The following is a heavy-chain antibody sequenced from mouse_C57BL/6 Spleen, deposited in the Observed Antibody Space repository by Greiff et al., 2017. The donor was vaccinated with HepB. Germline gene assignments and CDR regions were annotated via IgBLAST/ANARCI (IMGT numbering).Heavy chain of an antibody. Sequence: ESGGDLVKPGGSLKLSCAASGFTFSSYGMSWVRQTPDKRLEWVATISSGGSYTYYPDSVKWRFTISRDNAKNTLYLQMSSLKSEDTAMYYCARDYYGSSPYAMDYWGQGTSVTVSS. CDR1: GFTFSSYG. D-gene: IGHD1-1*01. CDR3: ARDYYGSSPYAMDY. V-gene: IGHV5-6*01. CDR2: ISSGGSYT. J-gene: IGHJ4*01.